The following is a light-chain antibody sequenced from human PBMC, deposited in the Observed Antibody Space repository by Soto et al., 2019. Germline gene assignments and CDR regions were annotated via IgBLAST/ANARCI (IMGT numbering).Light chain of an antibody. CDR2: GAS. CDR3: QLYGSSSIT. Sequence: EIVLTQSPVALSLSPGERATLSCRTSQSVSSSFLAWYQHKPGQAPRLLIFGASNRAAGIPDRFSGSRSGTDFTLTIGRLEPEDFAVYYCQLYGSSSITFGQGTRLEIK. J-gene: IGKJ5*01. V-gene: IGKV3-20*01. CDR1: QSVSSSF.